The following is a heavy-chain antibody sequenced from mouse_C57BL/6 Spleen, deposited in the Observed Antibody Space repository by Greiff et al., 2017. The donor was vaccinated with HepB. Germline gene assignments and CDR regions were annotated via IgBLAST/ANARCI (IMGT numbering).Heavy chain of an antibody. V-gene: IGHV1-50*01. Sequence: QVQLQQPGAELVKPGASVKLSCKASGYTFTSYWMQWVKQRPGQGLEWIGEIDPSDSYTNYNQKFKGKATLTVDTSSSTAYMQLSSLTSEDSAVYYCASGGAQALFDYWGQGTTLTVSS. CDR3: ASGGAQALFDY. CDR1: GYTFTSYW. CDR2: IDPSDSYT. J-gene: IGHJ2*01. D-gene: IGHD3-2*02.